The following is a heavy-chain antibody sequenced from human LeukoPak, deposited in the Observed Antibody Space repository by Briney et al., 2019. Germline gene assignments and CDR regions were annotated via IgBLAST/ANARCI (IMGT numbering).Heavy chain of an antibody. CDR3: ALAVAGTERFDY. CDR2: INPSGGST. V-gene: IGHV1-46*01. Sequence: GASVKVSCKASGYTFTSYYMLWVRQAPGQGLEWMGIINPSGGSTSYAQKFQGRVTMTRDTSTSTVYMELSSLRSEDTAVYYCALAVAGTERFDYWGQGTLVTVSS. D-gene: IGHD6-19*01. J-gene: IGHJ4*02. CDR1: GYTFTSYY.